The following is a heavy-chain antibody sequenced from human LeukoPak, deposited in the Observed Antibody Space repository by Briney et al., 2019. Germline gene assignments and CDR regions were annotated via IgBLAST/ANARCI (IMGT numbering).Heavy chain of an antibody. D-gene: IGHD3-9*01. CDR2: INHSGST. V-gene: IGHV4-34*01. CDR3: ARDRHYDILSCYSTYNWFDP. J-gene: IGHJ5*02. Sequence: SETLSLTCAVYGGSFSGYYWSWIRQPPGKGLEWIGEINHSGSTNYNPSLKSRVTISVDTSKNQFSLKLSSVTAADTAVYYCARDRHYDILSCYSTYNWFDPWGQGTLVTVSS. CDR1: GGSFSGYY.